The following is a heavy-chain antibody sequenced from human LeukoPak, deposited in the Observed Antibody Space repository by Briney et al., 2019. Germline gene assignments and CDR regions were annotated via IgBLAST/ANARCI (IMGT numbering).Heavy chain of an antibody. D-gene: IGHD2-2*01. CDR2: IIPILGIA. Sequence: SVKVSCKASGGTFSSYTISWVRQAPGQGLEWMGRIIPILGIANYAQKLQGRVTITADKSTSTAYMELSSLRSEDTAVYYCARDIDIVVVPAAMGSWFDPWGQGTLVTVSS. V-gene: IGHV1-69*04. CDR1: GGTFSSYT. J-gene: IGHJ5*02. CDR3: ARDIDIVVVPAAMGSWFDP.